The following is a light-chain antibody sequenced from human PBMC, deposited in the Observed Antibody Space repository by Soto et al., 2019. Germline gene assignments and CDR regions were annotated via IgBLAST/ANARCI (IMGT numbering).Light chain of an antibody. CDR2: ESS. V-gene: IGKV3-11*01. Sequence: EVMLTQSPATLSLSPGERAALSCRASQSVSSYLAWYQQKPGQAPRLLIYESSNRATGIAARFSGSGSGTDGTLTISSLEKEDVAVYDCQQRSNWPQTFGQGTIVDI. CDR1: QSVSSY. CDR3: QQRSNWPQT. J-gene: IGKJ1*01.